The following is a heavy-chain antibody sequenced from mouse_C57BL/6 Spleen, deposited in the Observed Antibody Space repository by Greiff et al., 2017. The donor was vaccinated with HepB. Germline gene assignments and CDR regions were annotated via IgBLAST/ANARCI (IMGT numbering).Heavy chain of an antibody. CDR2: INPNNGGT. V-gene: IGHV1-26*01. D-gene: IGHD2-4*01. J-gene: IGHJ3*01. Sequence: EVQLQQSGPELVKPGASVKISCKASGYTFTDYYMNWVKQSHGKSLEWIGDINPNNGGTSYNQKFKGKATLTVDKSSSTVYMELRSLTSEDSAVYYCAMSIYYDYVFAYWGQGTLVTVSA. CDR1: GYTFTDYY. CDR3: AMSIYYDYVFAY.